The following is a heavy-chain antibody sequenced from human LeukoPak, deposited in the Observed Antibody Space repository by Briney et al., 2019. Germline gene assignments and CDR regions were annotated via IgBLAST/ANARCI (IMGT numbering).Heavy chain of an antibody. D-gene: IGHD6-6*01. CDR1: GGSISSSSYY. Sequence: PSETLSLTCTVSGGSISSSSYYWGWIRQPPGKGLEWIGSIYYSGSTNYNPSLKSRVTISVDTSKNQFSLKLSSVTAADTAAYYCARTTYSSSSLVSFWFAPWGQGTLVTVSS. J-gene: IGHJ5*02. CDR2: IYYSGST. CDR3: ARTTYSSSSLVSFWFAP. V-gene: IGHV4-39*07.